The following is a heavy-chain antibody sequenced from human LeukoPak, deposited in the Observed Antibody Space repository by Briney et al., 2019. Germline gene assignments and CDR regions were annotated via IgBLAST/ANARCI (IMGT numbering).Heavy chain of an antibody. CDR3: ANQVGHGFYYFDY. V-gene: IGHV3-23*01. CDR1: GFTFSSYA. J-gene: IGHJ4*02. CDR2: ISGNSGNA. Sequence: GGSLRLSCAASGFTFSSYAMSWVRQAPGKGLEWVSSISGNSGNAYYADSVKGRFTISRDNSKNTLYLQMNSLRAEDTAVYYCANQVGHGFYYFDYWGQGTLVTVSS. D-gene: IGHD5-24*01.